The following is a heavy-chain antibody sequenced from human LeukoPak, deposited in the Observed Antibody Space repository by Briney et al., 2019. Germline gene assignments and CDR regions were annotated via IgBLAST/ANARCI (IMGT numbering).Heavy chain of an antibody. D-gene: IGHD6-13*01. CDR2: INPNSGGT. V-gene: IGHV1-2*04. J-gene: IGHJ4*02. CDR1: GYTFTGYY. Sequence: ASVKVSCKASGYTFTGYYMHWVRQAPGQGLEWMGWINPNSGGTNYAQKFQGWVTMTRNTSISTAYMELSSLRSEDTAVYYCARMPAAGDWGQGPLVPVSS. CDR3: ARMPAAGD.